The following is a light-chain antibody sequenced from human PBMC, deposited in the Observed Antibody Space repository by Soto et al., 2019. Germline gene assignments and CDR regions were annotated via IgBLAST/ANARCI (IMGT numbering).Light chain of an antibody. V-gene: IGKV3-20*01. J-gene: IGKJ2*01. CDR1: QSVSSSY. CDR3: QQYGSSPPYT. CDR2: GAS. Sequence: EIVLTQSPGTLSLSPGERATLSCGASQSVSSSYLAWYQQKPGQAPRLLIYGASSMATGIPDRFSGSGSGTDFTLTISRLEHEDFAVYYCQQYGSSPPYTFGQGTKLEIK.